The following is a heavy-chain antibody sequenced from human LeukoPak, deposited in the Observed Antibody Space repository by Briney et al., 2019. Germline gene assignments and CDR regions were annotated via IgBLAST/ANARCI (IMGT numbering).Heavy chain of an antibody. Sequence: PVGSLRLSCVVSGITFSSYAMSWVRQAPGKGLDWVSAISASGGSTYYADSVKGRFTISRDNSENTVYLQMNSLRGEDTAIYYCAPNWNLDYWGQGSLVTVSS. CDR1: GITFSSYA. CDR3: APNWNLDY. D-gene: IGHD1-1*01. J-gene: IGHJ4*02. V-gene: IGHV3-23*01. CDR2: ISASGGST.